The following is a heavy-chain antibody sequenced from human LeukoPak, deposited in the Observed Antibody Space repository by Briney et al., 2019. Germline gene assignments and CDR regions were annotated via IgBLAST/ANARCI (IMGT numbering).Heavy chain of an antibody. V-gene: IGHV4-34*01. CDR3: AREGDNYGNWFDP. CDR1: GGSFSGYY. D-gene: IGHD5-18*01. CDR2: INHSGST. J-gene: IGHJ5*02. Sequence: SETLSLTCAVYGGSFSGYYWSWIRQPPGKGLEWIGEINHSGSTNYNPSLKSRVTISVDTSKNQFSLKLSSVTTADTAVYYCAREGDNYGNWFDPWGQGTLVTVSS.